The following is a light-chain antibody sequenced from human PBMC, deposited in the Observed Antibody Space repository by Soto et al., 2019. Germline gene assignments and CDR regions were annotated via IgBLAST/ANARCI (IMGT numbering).Light chain of an antibody. CDR1: QTVSNN. V-gene: IGKV3-15*01. Sequence: EVVLTQSPGTLSLSPGERATLSCRASQTVSNNYLAWYQHKPGQSPKLLIYGASTRATVIPARVSGSGSGTEFTRTISSLQSEGFAVYYGQQYSNAASTFGPGTKVDIK. J-gene: IGKJ3*01. CDR2: GAS. CDR3: QQYSNAAST.